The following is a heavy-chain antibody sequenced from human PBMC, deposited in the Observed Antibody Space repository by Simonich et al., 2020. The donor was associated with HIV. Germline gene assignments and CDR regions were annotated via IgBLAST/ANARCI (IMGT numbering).Heavy chain of an antibody. J-gene: IGHJ4*02. CDR3: ARQGGAIGLGY. D-gene: IGHD6-19*01. CDR2: IYYSGNT. Sequence: QVQLQQWGAGLLKPSETLSLTCAVYGGSFSGYYWSWIRQPPGKGLEWIGSIYYSGNTYYNPALKRRLNISGDASKNQFSLKVSAVAAADTAVYYCARQGGAIGLGYWGQGTLVTVSS. V-gene: IGHV4-34*01. CDR1: GGSFSGYY.